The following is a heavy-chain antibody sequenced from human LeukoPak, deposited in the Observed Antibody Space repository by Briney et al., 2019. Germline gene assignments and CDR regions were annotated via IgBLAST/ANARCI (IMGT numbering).Heavy chain of an antibody. V-gene: IGHV4-59*08. CDR2: IYYSGST. CDR3: ARHGLNYYDSSGYYLRYGFDY. J-gene: IGHJ4*02. Sequence: PSETLSLTCTVSGGSISSYYWSWIRQPPGKGLEWIGYIYYSGSTNYNPSLKSRVTISVDTSKNQFSLKLSPVTAADTAVYYCARHGLNYYDSSGYYLRYGFDYWGQGTLVTVSS. CDR1: GGSISSYY. D-gene: IGHD3-22*01.